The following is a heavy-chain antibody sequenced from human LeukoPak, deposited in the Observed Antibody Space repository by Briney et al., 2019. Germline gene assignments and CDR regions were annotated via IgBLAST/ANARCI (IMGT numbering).Heavy chain of an antibody. CDR2: IHYSGST. CDR3: AREEASVGDY. J-gene: IGHJ4*02. Sequence: PSKTLSLTCTVSGSSISSNSHYWAWIRQPPGKGLEWIGSIHYSGSTFYSPSLKSRVTISVDTSKNQFSLILTSVTASDTAVYYCAREEASVGDYWGQGILVTVSS. D-gene: IGHD2-21*01. CDR1: GSSISSNSHY. V-gene: IGHV4-39*01.